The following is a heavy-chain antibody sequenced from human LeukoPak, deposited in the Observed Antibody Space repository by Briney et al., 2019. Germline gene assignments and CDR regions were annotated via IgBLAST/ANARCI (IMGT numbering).Heavy chain of an antibody. CDR3: ARVGGYSSGWYGPSYLFDY. D-gene: IGHD6-19*01. CDR2: IHYSGST. CDR1: GDSISSYY. J-gene: IGHJ4*02. Sequence: PSETLSLTCTVSGDSISSYYGSWIRQPPGNGLEWIGYIHYSGSTNYNPSLKSRVTISVDTSKNQYSMKLSSVTAADTAVYYCARVGGYSSGWYGPSYLFDYWGQGTLVTVSS. V-gene: IGHV4-59*01.